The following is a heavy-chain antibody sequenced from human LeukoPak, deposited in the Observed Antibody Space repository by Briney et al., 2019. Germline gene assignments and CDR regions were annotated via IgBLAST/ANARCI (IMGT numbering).Heavy chain of an antibody. Sequence: SETLSLTCAVSGGSISSGGYSWSWIRQPPGKGLEWIGYIYHSGSTYYNPSLKSRVTISVDRSKNQFPLKLSSVTAADTAVYYCARGDYWGWSGAATNWFDPWGQGTLVTVSS. CDR2: IYHSGST. CDR1: GGSISSGGYS. CDR3: ARGDYWGWSGAATNWFDP. J-gene: IGHJ5*02. V-gene: IGHV4-30-2*01. D-gene: IGHD4-17*01.